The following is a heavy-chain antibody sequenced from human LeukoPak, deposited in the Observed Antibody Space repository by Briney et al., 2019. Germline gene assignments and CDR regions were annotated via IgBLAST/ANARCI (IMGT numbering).Heavy chain of an antibody. J-gene: IGHJ4*02. Sequence: GGSLRLSCAASGFTFSDHYMDWVRQAPGKGLEWVSSISSSSSYIYYADSVKGRFTISRDNAKNSLYLQMNSLRAEDTAVYYCARDLSVVEGSFHPIYFDYWGQGTLVTVSS. D-gene: IGHD3-10*01. CDR3: ARDLSVVEGSFHPIYFDY. CDR2: ISSSSSYI. CDR1: GFTFSDHY. V-gene: IGHV3-21*01.